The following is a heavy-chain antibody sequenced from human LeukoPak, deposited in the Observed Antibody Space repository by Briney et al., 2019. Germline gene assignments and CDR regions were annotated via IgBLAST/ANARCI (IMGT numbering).Heavy chain of an antibody. J-gene: IGHJ4*02. CDR2: IYYSGST. V-gene: IGHV4-39*07. CDR1: GGSISSSSYY. Sequence: SETLSLTCTVSGGSISSSSYYWGWIRQPPGEGLEWIGSIYYSGSTCYNPSLKSRVTISVDTSKNQFSLKLSSVTAADTAVYYCARERTTTDYPYQRYFDYWGQGTLVTVSS. D-gene: IGHD1/OR15-1a*01. CDR3: ARERTTTDYPYQRYFDY.